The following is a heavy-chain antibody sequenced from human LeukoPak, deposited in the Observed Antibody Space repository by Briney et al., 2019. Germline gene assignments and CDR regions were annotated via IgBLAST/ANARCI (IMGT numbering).Heavy chain of an antibody. V-gene: IGHV3-11*04. D-gene: IGHD1-26*01. CDR3: ARDILGATGVGAFDM. J-gene: IGHJ3*02. CDR1: GFTFSDYY. Sequence: GGSLRLSCAASGFTFSDYYMSWIRQAPGQGLQWVSYITSGGSTIYGADSVKGRFTISRDNAKNSLYLQMYSLRAEDTAVYYCARDILGATGVGAFDMWGQGTMVTVSS. CDR2: ITSGGSTI.